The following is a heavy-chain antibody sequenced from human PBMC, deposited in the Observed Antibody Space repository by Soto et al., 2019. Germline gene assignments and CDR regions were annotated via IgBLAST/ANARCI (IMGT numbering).Heavy chain of an antibody. D-gene: IGHD6-13*01. J-gene: IGHJ4*02. CDR1: GFTFSSYW. CDR2: IKQDGSEK. V-gene: IGHV3-7*05. Sequence: EVQLVESGGGLVQPGGSLRLSCAASGFTFSSYWMSWVRQAPGKGLEWVANIKQDGSEKYYVDSVKGRFTISRDNAKNSLYLQMNSLRAEYPAVDYCAGARGGSWYRPAVFDYWGQGTLVTVSS. CDR3: AGARGGSWYRPAVFDY.